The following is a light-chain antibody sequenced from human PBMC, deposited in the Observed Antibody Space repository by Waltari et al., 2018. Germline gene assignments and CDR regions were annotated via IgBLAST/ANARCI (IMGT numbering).Light chain of an antibody. CDR3: AAWDDNLNGWA. V-gene: IGLV1-44*01. Sequence: QSVLTQPPSASGTPGQRVTISCSGSSSHIGFNLVRWYQQVPGAAPRILMYTDNQRPSGVPDRFSGSKSGSSASLAISGLRPEDEADYYCAAWDDNLNGWAFGGGTKVTVL. CDR1: SSHIGFNL. J-gene: IGLJ3*02. CDR2: TDN.